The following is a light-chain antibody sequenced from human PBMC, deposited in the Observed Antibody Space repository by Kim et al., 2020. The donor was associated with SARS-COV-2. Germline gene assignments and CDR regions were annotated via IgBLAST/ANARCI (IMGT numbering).Light chain of an antibody. J-gene: IGLJ3*02. V-gene: IGLV3-19*01. CDR3: NARDSSGNHLV. Sequence: SSELTQDPAVSVALGQTVRITCQGDSLRIYYASWYQQKPGQAPVVVIYGRNNRASGIPDRFSASSSGNTASLTITGAQAKDEADYYCNARDSSGNHLVFGGGTKVTVL. CDR2: GRN. CDR1: SLRIYY.